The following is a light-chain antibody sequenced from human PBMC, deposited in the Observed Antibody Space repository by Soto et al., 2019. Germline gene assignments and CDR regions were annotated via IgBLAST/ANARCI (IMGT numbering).Light chain of an antibody. CDR2: KAS. CDR3: QQYNSYAFS. CDR1: QSISTW. J-gene: IGKJ3*01. V-gene: IGKV1-5*03. Sequence: DIQMTQSPSALSASVGDRVNITCQASQSISTWLAWYQQKPGEAPKLLMCKASSLDSGVPSRFSGSGSGTEFTLTISGLQPEDFATYYCQQYNSYAFSFGPGTKVDIK.